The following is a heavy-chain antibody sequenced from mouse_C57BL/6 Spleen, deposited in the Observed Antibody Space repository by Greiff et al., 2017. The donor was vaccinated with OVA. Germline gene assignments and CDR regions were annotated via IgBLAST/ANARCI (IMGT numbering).Heavy chain of an antibody. CDR2: INYDGSST. D-gene: IGHD2-5*01. CDR3: ARAYYSNYVDYAMDY. CDR1: GFTFSDYY. V-gene: IGHV5-16*01. J-gene: IGHJ4*01. Sequence: EVHLVESEGGLVQPGSSMKLSCTASGFTFSDYYMAWVRQVPEKGLEWVANINYDGSSTYYLDSLKSRFIISRDNAKNILYLQMSSLKSEDTATYYCARAYYSNYVDYAMDYWGQGTSVTVSS.